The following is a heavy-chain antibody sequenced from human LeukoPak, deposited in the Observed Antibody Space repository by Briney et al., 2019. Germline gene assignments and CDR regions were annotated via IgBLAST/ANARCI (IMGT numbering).Heavy chain of an antibody. CDR1: GGTFSSYA. Sequence: ASVKVSCKASGGTFSSYAISWVRQAPGQGLEWMGGIIPIFGTANYAQKFQGRVTITADESTSTAYMELSSLISEDTAVYYCARQVVVPYYYGMDVWGQGITVTVSS. CDR3: ARQVVVPYYYGMDV. D-gene: IGHD3-22*01. CDR2: IIPIFGTA. V-gene: IGHV1-69*13. J-gene: IGHJ6*02.